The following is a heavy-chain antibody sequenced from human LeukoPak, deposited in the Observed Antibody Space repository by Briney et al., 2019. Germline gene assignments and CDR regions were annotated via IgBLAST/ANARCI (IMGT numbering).Heavy chain of an antibody. CDR3: AGSGRYFDPGDWFDP. D-gene: IGHD3-9*01. Sequence: GGSLRLSCAASGFTFSSYWMSWVRQAPGKGLEWVANINQDGSEKYYVDSVKGRFTISRDNAKNSLYLQMNSLRAEDTAVYYCAGSGRYFDPGDWFDPWGQGTLVTVSS. CDR2: INQDGSEK. CDR1: GFTFSSYW. J-gene: IGHJ5*02. V-gene: IGHV3-7*01.